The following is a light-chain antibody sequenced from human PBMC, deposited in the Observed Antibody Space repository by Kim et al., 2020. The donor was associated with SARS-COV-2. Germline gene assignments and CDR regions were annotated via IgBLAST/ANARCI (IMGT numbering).Light chain of an antibody. Sequence: DIQMTQSPSSLSASVGDRVTITCRASQRISSYLNWYQQKPGRAPKLLIYAASTLQSGVPSRFSGSGSGTDFTLTISSLQPEDSAIYYCQQYYRTPLTFGGGTKVDIK. CDR3: QQYYRTPLT. J-gene: IGKJ4*01. CDR2: AAS. CDR1: QRISSY. V-gene: IGKV1-39*01.